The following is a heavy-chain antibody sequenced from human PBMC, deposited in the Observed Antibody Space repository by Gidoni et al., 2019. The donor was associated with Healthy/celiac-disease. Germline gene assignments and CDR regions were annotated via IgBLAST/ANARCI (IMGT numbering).Heavy chain of an antibody. CDR1: GFTFSSYW. D-gene: IGHD1-7*01. CDR3: ARDDSNWNYGDY. V-gene: IGHV3-7*01. J-gene: IGHJ4*02. Sequence: EVQLVEFGGGLVQPGGSLRLSCAPSGFTFSSYWMSWVRQAPGKGLEWVGNIKQDGSEKYYVDSVKGRFTISRDNAKNSLYLQMNSLRAEDTAVYYCARDDSNWNYGDYWGQGTLVTVSS. CDR2: IKQDGSEK.